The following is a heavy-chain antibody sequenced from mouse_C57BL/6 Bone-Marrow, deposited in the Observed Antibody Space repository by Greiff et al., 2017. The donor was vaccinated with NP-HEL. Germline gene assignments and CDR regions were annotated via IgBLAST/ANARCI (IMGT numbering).Heavy chain of an antibody. CDR1: GYTFTDYY. Sequence: EVQLQQSGPELVKPGASVKISCKASGYTFTDYYMNWVKQSHGKSLEWIGDINPNNGGTSYNQKFKGKATLTVDKSSSTAYMELRSLTSEDSAVYYCELYSNFVAYWGQGTLVTVSA. D-gene: IGHD2-5*01. V-gene: IGHV1-26*01. CDR2: INPNNGGT. CDR3: ELYSNFVAY. J-gene: IGHJ3*01.